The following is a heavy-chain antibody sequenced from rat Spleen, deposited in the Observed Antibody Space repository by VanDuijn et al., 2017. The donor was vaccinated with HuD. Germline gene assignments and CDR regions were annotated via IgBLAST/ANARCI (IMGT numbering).Heavy chain of an antibody. J-gene: IGHJ2*01. CDR3: AKVLSGSFDY. V-gene: IGHV5S10*01. Sequence: EVQLVESGGGLVQPGRSLKLSCAASGFTFSDYNMAWVRQAPKKGLEWVATIVYDDSRTYYRDSVKGRFTISSDNAKSTLYLQMNSLRSEDTATYYCAKVLSGSFDYWGQGVMVTVSS. CDR1: GFTFSDYN. D-gene: IGHD5-1*01. CDR2: IVYDDSRT.